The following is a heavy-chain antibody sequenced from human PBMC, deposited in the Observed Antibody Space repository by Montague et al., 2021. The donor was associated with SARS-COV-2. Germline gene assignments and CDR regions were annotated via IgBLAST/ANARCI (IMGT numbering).Heavy chain of an antibody. CDR2: ISPSGGI. J-gene: IGHJ4*02. CDR3: ARQYIGYNRRFDY. D-gene: IGHD5-12*01. CDR1: GSISGYY. V-gene: IGHV4-4*07. Sequence: SETLSLTCTVSGSISGYYWTWIRQSAWKGLEWIGRISPSGGIDYXASLKIRVTMSLDTPKIQLSLKLSSVTAADTAVYYCARQYIGYNRRFDYWGQGALVTVSP.